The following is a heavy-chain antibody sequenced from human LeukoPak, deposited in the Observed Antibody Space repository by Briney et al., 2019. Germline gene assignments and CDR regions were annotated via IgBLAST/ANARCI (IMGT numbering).Heavy chain of an antibody. D-gene: IGHD2-2*02. J-gene: IGHJ5*02. Sequence: SETLSLTCTVSGGSISSGGYYWSWIRQHPGKGLEWIGEINHSGSTNYNPSLKSRVTISVDTSKNQFSLKLSSVTAADTAVYYCARSRYRENWFDPWGQGTLVTVSS. V-gene: IGHV4-39*07. CDR2: INHSGST. CDR1: GGSISSGGYY. CDR3: ARSRYRENWFDP.